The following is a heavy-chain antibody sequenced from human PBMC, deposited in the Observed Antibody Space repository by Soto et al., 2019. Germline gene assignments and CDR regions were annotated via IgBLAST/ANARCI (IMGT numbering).Heavy chain of an antibody. D-gene: IGHD4-17*01. CDR1: GGSISSYY. V-gene: IGHV4-59*01. J-gene: IGHJ4*02. CDR3: SREYYGDYFDH. CDR2: IYYSGST. Sequence: SETLSLTCTVSGGSISSYYWSWIRQPPGKGLEWIGYIYYSGSTNYNPSLKSRVTISLDTSKNQFSLKLSSLTAADTAVYYFSREYYGDYFDHWGQGTTVTVSS.